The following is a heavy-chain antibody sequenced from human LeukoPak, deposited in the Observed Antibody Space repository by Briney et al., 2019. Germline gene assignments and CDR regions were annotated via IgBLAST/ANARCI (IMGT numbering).Heavy chain of an antibody. Sequence: SETLSLTCTVSGGSISSYYWSWIRQPPGKGLEWIGYIYTSGSTNYNPSLKSRVTISVDTSKNQFSLKLSSVTAADTAVYYCARSWELGTFDYWAREPWSPSPQ. V-gene: IGHV4-4*09. CDR3: ARSWELGTFDY. J-gene: IGHJ4*02. CDR1: GGSISSYY. CDR2: IYTSGST. D-gene: IGHD1-26*01.